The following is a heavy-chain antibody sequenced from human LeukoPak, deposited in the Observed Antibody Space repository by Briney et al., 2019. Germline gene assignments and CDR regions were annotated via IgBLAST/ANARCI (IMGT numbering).Heavy chain of an antibody. J-gene: IGHJ3*02. D-gene: IGHD6-19*01. V-gene: IGHV3-23*01. Sequence: GGSLRLSCAASGFTFSSYAMSWVRQAPGKGLEWVSAISGGGGSTYYADSVKGRFTISRDNSKNTLYLQMNSLRAEDTAVYYCAKGVTRQWLVSGGAFDIWGQGTMVTVSS. CDR3: AKGVTRQWLVSGGAFDI. CDR1: GFTFSSYA. CDR2: ISGGGGST.